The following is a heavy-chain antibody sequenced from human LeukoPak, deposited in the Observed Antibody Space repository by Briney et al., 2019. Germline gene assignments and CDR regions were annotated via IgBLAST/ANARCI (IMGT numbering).Heavy chain of an antibody. V-gene: IGHV4-59*12. J-gene: IGHJ3*02. Sequence: SETLSLTCTVSGGSISSYYWSWIRQPPGKGLEWIGYIYYSGSTNYNPSLKSRVTISVDRSKNQFSLKLSSVTAADTAVYYCARVQSMSIAAWGNDAFDIWGQGTMVTVSS. CDR3: ARVQSMSIAAWGNDAFDI. CDR2: IYYSGST. CDR1: GGSISSYY. D-gene: IGHD6-6*01.